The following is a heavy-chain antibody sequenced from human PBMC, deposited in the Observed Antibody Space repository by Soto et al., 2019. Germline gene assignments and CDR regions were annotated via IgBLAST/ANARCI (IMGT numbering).Heavy chain of an antibody. Sequence: PSETLSLTCSVSGGSISRYYWSWIRQPPGKGLEWIGYAYYSGDTGYNPSLQSRVTMAVDTSKNQVSLKLTSVTAADTAVHYCARDRSTYGGGGTGEVKENWFDPWGQGALVTVSS. CDR2: AYYSGDT. D-gene: IGHD2-8*01. V-gene: IGHV4-59*01. CDR3: ARDRSTYGGGGTGEVKENWFDP. J-gene: IGHJ5*02. CDR1: GGSISRYY.